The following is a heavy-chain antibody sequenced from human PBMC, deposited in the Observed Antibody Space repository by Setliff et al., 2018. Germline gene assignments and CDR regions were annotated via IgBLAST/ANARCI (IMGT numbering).Heavy chain of an antibody. Sequence: GASVKVSCKASGYTFTSYYVHWVRQAPGQGLEWMGIINPSGGSTSYAQKFQGRVTMTRDTSTSTVYMELSSLRSEDTAVYYCARVGRYVDTAMVFDYWGQGTLVTVSS. J-gene: IGHJ4*02. CDR3: ARVGRYVDTAMVFDY. CDR2: INPSGGST. V-gene: IGHV1-46*01. CDR1: GYTFTSYY. D-gene: IGHD5-18*01.